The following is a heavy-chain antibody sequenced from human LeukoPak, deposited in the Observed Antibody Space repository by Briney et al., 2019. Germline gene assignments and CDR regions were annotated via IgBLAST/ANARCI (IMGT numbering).Heavy chain of an antibody. Sequence: GGSLRLSCAASGFTFSNYAMSWVRQAPGKGLEWVSAITASGENTYYADSVKGRFIISRNNSKNTLYLQMNSLRAEDTAVYYCGEIQSGNKFDYWGRGTQVTVSS. V-gene: IGHV3-23*01. CDR1: GFTFSNYA. J-gene: IGHJ4*02. D-gene: IGHD5-12*01. CDR3: GEIQSGNKFDY. CDR2: ITASGENT.